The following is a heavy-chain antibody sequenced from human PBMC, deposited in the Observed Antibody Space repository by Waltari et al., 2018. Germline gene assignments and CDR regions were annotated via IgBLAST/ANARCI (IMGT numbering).Heavy chain of an antibody. CDR1: GYTFTSYA. V-gene: IGHV1-3*01. J-gene: IGHJ4*02. D-gene: IGHD3-22*01. CDR3: ARVRVYYDSSGYGY. CDR2: INAGNGNT. Sequence: QVQLVQSGAEVKKPGASVKVSCKASGYTFTSYAMHWVRQAPGQRLEWMGWINAGNGNTKYSQKFQGRVTITRDTSASTAYMELSSLRSEDTAVYYCARVRVYYDSSGYGYWGQGTLVTVSS.